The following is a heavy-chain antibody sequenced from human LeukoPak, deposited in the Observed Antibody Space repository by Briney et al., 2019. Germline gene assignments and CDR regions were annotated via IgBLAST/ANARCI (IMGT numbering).Heavy chain of an antibody. D-gene: IGHD1-26*01. CDR3: ARDYSMTHAFDI. V-gene: IGHV4-59*01. CDR1: GGSMSDYY. CDR2: IYYTGST. J-gene: IGHJ3*02. Sequence: SETLSLTCTVSGGSMSDYYWSWIRQPPGRGLEWIGYIYYTGSTNYNPSLKSRVTISIDTSKNQFSLKLSSVTAADTALYYCARDYSMTHAFDIWGQGTLVTVSS.